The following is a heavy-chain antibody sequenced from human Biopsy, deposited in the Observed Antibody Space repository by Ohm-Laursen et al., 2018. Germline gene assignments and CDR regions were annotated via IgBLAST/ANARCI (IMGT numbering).Heavy chain of an antibody. CDR1: GFSLTERERGMS. J-gene: IGHJ6*02. V-gene: IGHV2-70*11. D-gene: IGHD3-3*01. CDR3: ARTPIAIFSAGLVYRHRRHLQGMDV. CDR2: VDWDDYK. Sequence: TQTLTLTCDFSGFSLTERERGMSVNWIRQAPGKALEWLARVDWDDYKDYSASLQTRLSLSKDTSSNQVVLTLTNVGPEDTATYHCARTPIAIFSAGLVYRHRRHLQGMDVWGQGIAVTVS.